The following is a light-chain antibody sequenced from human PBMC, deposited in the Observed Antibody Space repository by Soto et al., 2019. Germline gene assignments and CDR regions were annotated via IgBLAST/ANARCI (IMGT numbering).Light chain of an antibody. J-gene: IGKJ1*01. CDR1: QDIRSA. V-gene: IGKV1-6*01. CDR3: LLDFSYFWA. CDR2: AAS. Sequence: IQLTHYPSSLSALVGHSLPIICRASQDIRSALGWYQQKPGKVPKLLIYAASTLQSGVPSRFSGSRSGTDFTLTSSSLQPEDFATYYCLLDFSYFWAFGQGTKVDIK.